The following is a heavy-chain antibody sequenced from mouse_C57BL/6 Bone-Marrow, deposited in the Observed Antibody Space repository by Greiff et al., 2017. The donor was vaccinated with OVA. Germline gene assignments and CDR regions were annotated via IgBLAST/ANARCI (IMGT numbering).Heavy chain of an antibody. CDR2: IWSGGST. CDR1: GFSLTSYG. V-gene: IGHV2-2*01. Sequence: QVQLQPSGPGLVQPSQSLSITCTVSGFSLTSYGVHWVRQSPGKGLEWLGVIWSGGSTDYNAAFISRLSISKDNSKSQVFFKMNSLQADDTAIYYCARKTATYGSSPYWYFDVWGTGTTVTVSS. CDR3: ARKTATYGSSPYWYFDV. D-gene: IGHD1-1*01. J-gene: IGHJ1*03.